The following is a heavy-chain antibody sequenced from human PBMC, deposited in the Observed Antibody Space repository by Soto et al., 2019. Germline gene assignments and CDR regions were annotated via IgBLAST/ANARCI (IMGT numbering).Heavy chain of an antibody. CDR1: GGSVSSATYY. CDR2: VYKTGNT. D-gene: IGHD3-3*01. J-gene: IGHJ4*02. CDR3: ARQGGHDIWSGSIGL. Sequence: QLQLQLSGPGLVKPSETLSLICTVPGGSVSSATYYWAWIRQPPGKGLEYIGSVYKTGNTYYNPSLKSRVTMSIDTSNNQFSLKLTSVTAADTALYYCARQGGHDIWSGSIGLWDQGTLVTVSS. V-gene: IGHV4-39*01.